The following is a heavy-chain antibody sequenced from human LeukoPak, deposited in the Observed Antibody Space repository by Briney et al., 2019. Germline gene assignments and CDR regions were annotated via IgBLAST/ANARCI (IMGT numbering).Heavy chain of an antibody. CDR3: ARRWNYGIHYYIDV. Sequence: SETLSLTCAVYGGSFDTFYWSWIRQSPGRGLEWIGKINPGGQINYNPSLMSRVTVSIDTPKKHFSLILTSVTAADTAVYYCARRWNYGIHYYIDVWGTGTTVTVSS. J-gene: IGHJ6*03. V-gene: IGHV4-34*01. CDR1: GGSFDTFY. CDR2: INPGGQI. D-gene: IGHD1-7*01.